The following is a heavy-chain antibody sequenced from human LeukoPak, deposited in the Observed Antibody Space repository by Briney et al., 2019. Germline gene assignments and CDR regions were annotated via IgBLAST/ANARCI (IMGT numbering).Heavy chain of an antibody. J-gene: IGHJ4*02. D-gene: IGHD4-11*01. CDR3: AKDAQRGFDYSNSLEY. CDR2: IWSDKSNK. V-gene: IGHV3-33*06. Sequence: GGSLRLSCAASGFTFSNYAMSWVRQAPGKGLEWVAVIWSDKSNKFYADSVRGRFTISRDDSRKTVYLQMDTMTVEDTAIYYCAKDAQRGFDYSNSLEYWGQGALVTVAS. CDR1: GFTFSNYA.